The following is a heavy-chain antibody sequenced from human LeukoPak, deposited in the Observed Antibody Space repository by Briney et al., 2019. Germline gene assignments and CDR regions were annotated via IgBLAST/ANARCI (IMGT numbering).Heavy chain of an antibody. J-gene: IGHJ5*02. CDR2: INHSGST. Sequence: SETLSLTCAVYGGSFSGYYWSWIRQPPGKGLEWIGEINHSGSTNYNPSLKSRVTIPVDTSKNQFSLKLSSVTAADTAVYYCARDREYSSSPTLNWFDPWGQGTLVTVSS. D-gene: IGHD6-6*01. V-gene: IGHV4-34*01. CDR1: GGSFSGYY. CDR3: ARDREYSSSPTLNWFDP.